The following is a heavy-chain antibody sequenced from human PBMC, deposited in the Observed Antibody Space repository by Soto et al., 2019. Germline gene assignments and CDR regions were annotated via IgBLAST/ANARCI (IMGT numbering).Heavy chain of an antibody. Sequence: GGSLRLSCAASGFTFSSYSMNWVRQAPGKGLEWVSLIGESGTPTYYADSVKGRFTISRDNSGNTLFLEMYSLRAEDTAVYYCARYIPGVRYYGMDVWGHGTTVTGSS. J-gene: IGHJ6*02. CDR3: ARYIPGVRYYGMDV. CDR1: GFTFSSYS. V-gene: IGHV3-23*01. D-gene: IGHD2-2*01. CDR2: IGESGTPT.